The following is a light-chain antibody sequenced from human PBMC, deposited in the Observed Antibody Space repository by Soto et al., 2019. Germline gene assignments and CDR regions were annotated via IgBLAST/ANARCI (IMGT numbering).Light chain of an antibody. CDR3: TSYASSNTLV. CDR1: SSDVGDYDY. CDR2: EVS. Sequence: QSALTQPPSASGSPGQSVTFSCTGTSSDVGDYDYDSWYQQHAGEATNLIIYEVSKRPSGVPDRFSCSNSGNTAPLTVSGLQDDDEAYYCCTSYASSNTLVFGGGTKLTVL. J-gene: IGLJ2*01. V-gene: IGLV2-8*01.